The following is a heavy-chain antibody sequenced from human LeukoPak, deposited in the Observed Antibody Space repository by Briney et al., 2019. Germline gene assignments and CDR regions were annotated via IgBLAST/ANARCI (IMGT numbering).Heavy chain of an antibody. D-gene: IGHD3-22*01. CDR2: IIPIFGTA. J-gene: IGHJ3*02. CDR3: ARDRPTYYYDSSGSANAFDI. V-gene: IGHV1-69*05. Sequence: SVKVSCKASGGTFSSYAISWVRQAPGQALERMGRIIPIFGTANYAQKFQGRVTITTDESTSTAYMELSSLRSEDTAVYYCARDRPTYYYDSSGSANAFDIWGQGTMVTVSS. CDR1: GGTFSSYA.